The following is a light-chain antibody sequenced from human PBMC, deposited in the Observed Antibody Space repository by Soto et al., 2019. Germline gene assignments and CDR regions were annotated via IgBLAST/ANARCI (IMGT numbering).Light chain of an antibody. V-gene: IGKV1-5*01. CDR1: QNIGSC. CDR2: DAS. Sequence: DIQMTQSPSTLSASVGDRVTITCRASQNIGSCLAWYQQKPGKAPKLLIYDASTLEYGVPSRFSGSGSGTEFTLTISSLQPDDFTTYYCQQSNNLYTFGQGTKLDIK. CDR3: QQSNNLYT. J-gene: IGKJ2*01.